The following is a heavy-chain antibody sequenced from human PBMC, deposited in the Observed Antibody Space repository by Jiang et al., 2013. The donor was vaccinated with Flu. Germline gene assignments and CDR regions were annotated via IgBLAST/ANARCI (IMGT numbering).Heavy chain of an antibody. CDR2: IYYSGST. V-gene: IGHV4-31*03. D-gene: IGHD3-16*02. CDR1: GGSISSGGYY. CDR3: ARMERSSYTIYFDY. Sequence: GLVKPSQTLSLTCTVSGGSISSGGYYWSWIRQHPGKGLEWIGYIYYSGSTYYNPSLKSRVTISVDTSKNQFSLKLSSVTAADTAVYYCARMERSSYTIYFDYWGQGTLVTVSS. J-gene: IGHJ4*02.